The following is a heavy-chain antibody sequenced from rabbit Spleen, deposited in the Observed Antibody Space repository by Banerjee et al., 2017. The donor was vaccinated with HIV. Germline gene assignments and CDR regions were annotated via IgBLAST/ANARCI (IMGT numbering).Heavy chain of an antibody. CDR2: IDTGSSGFT. V-gene: IGHV1S40*01. CDR1: GVSFSSNYY. D-gene: IGHD1-1*01. Sequence: QSLEESGGDLVKPGASLTLTCSASGVSFSSNYYMCWVRQAPGKGLEWIACIDTGSSGFTYFASWAKGRFTCSKASSTTVTLQMTSLTAADTATYFCARHQTGTSGWNLALWGQGTLVTVS. CDR3: ARHQTGTSGWNLAL. J-gene: IGHJ4*01.